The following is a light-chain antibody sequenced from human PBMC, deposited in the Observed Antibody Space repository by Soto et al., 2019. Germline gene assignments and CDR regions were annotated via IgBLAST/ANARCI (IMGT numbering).Light chain of an antibody. Sequence: DILMTQSPSTLSASPGDRVTITCRASQSISSWLAWYQQMTGKATKLLIYDASSLHSGVPSRVGGSVAGTAVTLAISSLQPDDGATYYGQQYNTYSWTFGQGTKVDI. CDR3: QQYNTYSWT. CDR1: QSISSW. CDR2: DAS. V-gene: IGKV1-5*01. J-gene: IGKJ1*01.